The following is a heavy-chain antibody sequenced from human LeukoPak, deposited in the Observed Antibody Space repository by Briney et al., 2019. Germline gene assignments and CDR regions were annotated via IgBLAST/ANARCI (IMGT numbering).Heavy chain of an antibody. D-gene: IGHD6-19*01. CDR3: ARQIASTGWFYYFDS. J-gene: IGHJ4*02. Sequence: SQTLSLTCAISGESVSSNAAAWNWIRQSPSRGLEWLERTYYSRSGWYGDYAVSVQGRLTINPDTSKNQFSLHLRSVTPEDTAIYFCARQIASTGWFYYFDSWGQGTLVTVSS. V-gene: IGHV6-1*01. CDR2: TYYSRSGWYG. CDR1: GESVSSNAAA.